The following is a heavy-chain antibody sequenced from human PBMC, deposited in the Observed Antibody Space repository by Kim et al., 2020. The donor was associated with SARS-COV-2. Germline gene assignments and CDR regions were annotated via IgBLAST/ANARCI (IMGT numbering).Heavy chain of an antibody. CDR2: ISGSGGSI. CDR1: GFTFSSYA. D-gene: IGHD3-22*01. V-gene: IGHV3-23*01. Sequence: GGSLRLSCAASGFTFSSYAMSWVRQAPGKGLEWVSAISGSGGSIYYADSVKGRFTISRDNSKNTLYLQMNSLRAEDTAVYYCAKDLNAYYYDSSGYYPGGCDYWGQGTLVTVSS. J-gene: IGHJ4*02. CDR3: AKDLNAYYYDSSGYYPGGCDY.